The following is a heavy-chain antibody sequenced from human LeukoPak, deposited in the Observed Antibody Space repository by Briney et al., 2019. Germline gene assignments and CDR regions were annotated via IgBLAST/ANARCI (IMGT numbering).Heavy chain of an antibody. CDR2: IYYSGST. D-gene: IGHD2-8*01. CDR3: ARVLMVYARFFDY. Sequence: PSETLSLTCTVSGGSISSYYWSWIRQPPGKGLEWIGYIYYSGSTNYNPSLKSRVTISVDTSKNQFSLKLSSVTAADTAVYCCARVLMVYARFFDYWGQGTLVTVSS. CDR1: GGSISSYY. V-gene: IGHV4-59*12. J-gene: IGHJ4*02.